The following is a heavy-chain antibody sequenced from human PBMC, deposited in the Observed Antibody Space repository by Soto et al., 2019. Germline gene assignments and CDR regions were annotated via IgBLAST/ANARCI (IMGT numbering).Heavy chain of an antibody. J-gene: IGHJ4*02. D-gene: IGHD3-22*01. CDR1: GGSISSSSYY. Sequence: QLQLQESGPGLVKPSETLSLTCTVSGGSISSSSYYWGWIRQPPGKGLEWIGSIYYSGSTYYYPSLKSRVTISVDTSKNQFSLKLSSVTAADTAVYYCASGLPYDSSGYYYVDYWGQGTLVTVSS. CDR3: ASGLPYDSSGYYYVDY. CDR2: IYYSGST. V-gene: IGHV4-39*01.